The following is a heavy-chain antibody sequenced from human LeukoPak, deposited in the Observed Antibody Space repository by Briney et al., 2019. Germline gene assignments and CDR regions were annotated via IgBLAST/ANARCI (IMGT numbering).Heavy chain of an antibody. V-gene: IGHV3-23*01. D-gene: IGHD5-18*01. Sequence: GGSLRLSCAASGFTFSSYAMSWVRQAPGKGLEWVSAISGSGGSTYYADSVKGRFTISRDNSKNTLYLQMSSLRAEDTAVYYCAKGLRTAMSIGTTFDYWGQGTLVTVSS. CDR3: AKGLRTAMSIGTTFDY. CDR1: GFTFSSYA. J-gene: IGHJ4*02. CDR2: ISGSGGST.